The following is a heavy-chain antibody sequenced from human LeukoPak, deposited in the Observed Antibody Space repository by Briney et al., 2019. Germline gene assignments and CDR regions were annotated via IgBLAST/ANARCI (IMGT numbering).Heavy chain of an antibody. J-gene: IGHJ4*02. CDR2: ISYDGSNK. V-gene: IGHV3-30*04. CDR3: ARDVDIVATIQDY. D-gene: IGHD5-12*01. Sequence: GRSLRLSCAASGFTFSSYAMHWVRQAPDKGLEWVAVISYDGSNKYYADSVKGRFTISRDNSKNTLYLQMNSLRAEDTAVYYCARDVDIVATIQDYWGQGTLVTVSS. CDR1: GFTFSSYA.